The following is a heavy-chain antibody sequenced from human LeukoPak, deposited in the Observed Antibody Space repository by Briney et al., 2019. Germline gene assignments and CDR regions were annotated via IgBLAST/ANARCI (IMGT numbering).Heavy chain of an antibody. V-gene: IGHV3-23*01. J-gene: IGHJ4*02. CDR2: ISGSGGST. Sequence: GGSLRLSCAASGFTFSSYAMSWVRQAPGKGLEWVSAISGSGGSTYYADSVKGRFTISRDNSKNTLYLQMGSLRAEDRAVYYCARVSGWRGDYFDYWGQGTLVTVSS. D-gene: IGHD2-15*01. CDR1: GFTFSSYA. CDR3: ARVSGWRGDYFDY.